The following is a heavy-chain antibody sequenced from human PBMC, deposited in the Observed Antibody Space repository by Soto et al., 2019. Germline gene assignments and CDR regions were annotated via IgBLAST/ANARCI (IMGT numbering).Heavy chain of an antibody. V-gene: IGHV3-74*01. Sequence: GGSLRLSCAASGFTFSSNWMHWVRQAPGKGLVWVSRINSDGTSTAYADSVRGRFTISRDNAKNTLFLQMNSLGAEDTAVYYCARDRDILTGYDYWGQGTLVTVSS. CDR3: ARDRDILTGYDY. CDR1: GFTFSSNW. J-gene: IGHJ4*02. D-gene: IGHD3-9*01. CDR2: INSDGTST.